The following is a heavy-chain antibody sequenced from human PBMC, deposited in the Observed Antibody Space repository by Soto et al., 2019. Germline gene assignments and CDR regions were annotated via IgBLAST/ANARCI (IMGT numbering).Heavy chain of an antibody. CDR2: ISGSGGST. CDR1: GFTFSSYA. Sequence: EVQLLESGGGLVQPGGSLRLSCAASGFTFSSYAMSWVRQAPGKGLEWVSAISGSGGSTYYADSVKGRFTISRDNSKNTLYLQMNSLRAEDTAVYFCANIGSDTAMVPHDYWGQGTLVTVSS. CDR3: ANIGSDTAMVPHDY. J-gene: IGHJ4*02. V-gene: IGHV3-23*01. D-gene: IGHD5-18*01.